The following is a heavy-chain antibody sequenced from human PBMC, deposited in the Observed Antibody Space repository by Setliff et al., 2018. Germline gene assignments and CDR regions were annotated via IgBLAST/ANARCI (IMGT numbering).Heavy chain of an antibody. CDR1: GGSFSTYY. CDR2: IFHSGST. CDR3: ARGGGYGSGGSFHNAPFDY. J-gene: IGHJ4*02. D-gene: IGHD3-10*01. V-gene: IGHV4-34*01. Sequence: SETLSLTCAVYGGSFSTYYWIWIRQPPGKGLEWIGSIFHSGSTYYNPSLESRVTISIDKPNKQFSLELRSLTAADTALYYCARGGGYGSGGSFHNAPFDYWGQGMLVTVSS.